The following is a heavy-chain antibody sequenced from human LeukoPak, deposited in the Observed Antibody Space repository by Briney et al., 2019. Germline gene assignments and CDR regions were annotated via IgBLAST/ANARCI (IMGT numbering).Heavy chain of an antibody. D-gene: IGHD3-16*01. CDR2: MSYDESFD. V-gene: IGHV3-30*18. CDR3: AKERQRGISYGGGPFDS. J-gene: IGHJ4*02. CDR1: GFTFSSYA. Sequence: GGSLRLSCTAPGFTFSSYAIHWIRQAPGKGLEWVAAMSYDESFDYYGESEKGRFIISRDNSMNTVYLQMNSLRVADTAVYFCAKERQRGISYGGGPFDSWGQGILVTVSS.